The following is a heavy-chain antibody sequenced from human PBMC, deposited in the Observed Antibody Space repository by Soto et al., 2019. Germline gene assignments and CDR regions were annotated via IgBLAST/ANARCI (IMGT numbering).Heavy chain of an antibody. D-gene: IGHD4-17*01. CDR1: GGSISSGGYY. CDR3: ATTTDQNWFDP. CDR2: IYYSGST. J-gene: IGHJ5*02. Sequence: SETLSLTCTVSGGSISSGGYYWSWIRQHPGKGLEWIGYIYYSGSTYYNPSLKSRVTISVDTSKNQFSLKLSSVTAADTAVYYCATTTDQNWFDPWGQGTQVTVSS. V-gene: IGHV4-31*03.